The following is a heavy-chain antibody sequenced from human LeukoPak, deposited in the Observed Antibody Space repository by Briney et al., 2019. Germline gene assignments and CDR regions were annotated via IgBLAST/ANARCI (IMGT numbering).Heavy chain of an antibody. CDR2: IYYSGST. D-gene: IGHD3-10*01. CDR3: ARLWYYGSGSYWYYYYYMDV. V-gene: IGHV4-59*01. Sequence: ASETLSLTCTVSGGSISSYYWSWIQQPPGKGLEWIGYIYYSGSTNYNPSLKSRVTISVDTSKNQFSLKLSSVTAADTAVYYCARLWYYGSGSYWYYYYYMDVWGKGTTVTVSS. CDR1: GGSISSYY. J-gene: IGHJ6*03.